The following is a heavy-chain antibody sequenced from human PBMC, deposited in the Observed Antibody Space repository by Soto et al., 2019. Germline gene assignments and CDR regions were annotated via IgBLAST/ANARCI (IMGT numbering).Heavy chain of an antibody. V-gene: IGHV4-39*01. CDR1: GGSISSSSYY. CDR2: IYYSGST. Sequence: PSETLSLTCTVSGGSISSSSYYWGWIRQPPGKGLEWIGSIYYSGSTYYNPSLKSRVTISVDTSKNQFSLKLSSVTAADTAVYYCARLDYYGSSSGRSYYYYMDVWGKGTTVT. D-gene: IGHD3-10*01. CDR3: ARLDYYGSSSGRSYYYYMDV. J-gene: IGHJ6*03.